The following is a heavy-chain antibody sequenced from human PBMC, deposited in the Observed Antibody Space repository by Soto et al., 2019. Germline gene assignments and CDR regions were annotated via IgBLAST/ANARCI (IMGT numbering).Heavy chain of an antibody. D-gene: IGHD1-7*01. J-gene: IGHJ6*02. CDR3: AKEALELPYGMDV. CDR2: ISYDGSNK. V-gene: IGHV3-30-3*01. CDR1: GFTFSSYA. Sequence: QVQLVESGGGVVQPGRSLRLSCAASGFTFSSYAMHWVRQAPGKGLEWVAVISYDGSNKYYADSVKGRFTISRDNSKNTLYLQMNSLRAEDTAVYYCAKEALELPYGMDVWGQGTTVTVSS.